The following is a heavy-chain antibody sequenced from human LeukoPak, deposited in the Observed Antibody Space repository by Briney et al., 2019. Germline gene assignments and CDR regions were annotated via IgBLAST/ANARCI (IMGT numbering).Heavy chain of an antibody. CDR3: ARVSYDSSGYYPGYFDY. CDR2: IYYSGST. Sequence: SETLSLTCTVSGGSISSGGYYWSWIRQHPGKGLEWIGYIYYSGSTYYNPSLKSRVTISVDMSKNQFSLKLSSVTAADTAVYYCARVSYDSSGYYPGYFDYWGQGTLVTVSS. CDR1: GGSISSGGYY. D-gene: IGHD3-22*01. V-gene: IGHV4-31*03. J-gene: IGHJ4*03.